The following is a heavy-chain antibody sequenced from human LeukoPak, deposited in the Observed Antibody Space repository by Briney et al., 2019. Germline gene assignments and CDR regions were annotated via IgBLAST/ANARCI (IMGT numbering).Heavy chain of an antibody. CDR1: GGSISSNY. J-gene: IGHJ4*02. V-gene: IGHV4-59*08. CDR2: IYYSGST. Sequence: SETLSLTCTVSGGSISSNYWSWIRQPPGKGLEWIGYIYYSGSTNYNPSLKSRVTISVDTSKNQFSLKLSSVTAADTAVYYCARLGESAVAGLTFDYWGQGTLVTVSS. D-gene: IGHD6-19*01. CDR3: ARLGESAVAGLTFDY.